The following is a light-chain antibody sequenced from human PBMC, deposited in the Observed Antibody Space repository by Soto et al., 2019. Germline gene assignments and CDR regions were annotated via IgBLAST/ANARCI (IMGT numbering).Light chain of an antibody. CDR3: QQYNNWPREYT. Sequence: EIVMTKAQATLSVSPGERATLACRASQSVSSTLAWYQQKPGQAPRLLIYGTSTRATAIPARFSGSGSGTEFTLTISSLQSEDFAVYYCQQYNNWPREYTFGQGTKLEIK. CDR1: QSVSST. J-gene: IGKJ2*01. V-gene: IGKV3-15*01. CDR2: GTS.